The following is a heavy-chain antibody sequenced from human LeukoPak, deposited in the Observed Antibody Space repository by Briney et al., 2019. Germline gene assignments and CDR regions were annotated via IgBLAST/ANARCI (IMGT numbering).Heavy chain of an antibody. CDR3: ARGWLVEGDAFDI. CDR1: GDSISSGGYY. D-gene: IGHD6-19*01. V-gene: IGHV4-31*03. Sequence: SETLSLTCTVSGDSISSGGYYWSWIRQHPGKGLEWIGCIYYTGTTYYNTSLQSRVTISVDTSKNQISLKLSSVTAADTAVYYCARGWLVEGDAFDIWGQGTMVTVSS. CDR2: IYYTGTT. J-gene: IGHJ3*02.